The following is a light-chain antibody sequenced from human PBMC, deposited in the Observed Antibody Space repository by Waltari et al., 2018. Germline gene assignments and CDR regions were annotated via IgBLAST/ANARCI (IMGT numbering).Light chain of an antibody. V-gene: IGLV1-47*01. CDR2: RSN. Sequence: QSVLTQPPSTSGTPGQRVTISSSGSNPHLGSNYVYWYQQLPRTAPKLLLYRSNQRLSGVPDRFSASKSGTSASLAISGLRSEDEADYYCAAWDDSLSAWVFGGGTKLTVL. CDR3: AAWDDSLSAWV. CDR1: NPHLGSNY. J-gene: IGLJ3*02.